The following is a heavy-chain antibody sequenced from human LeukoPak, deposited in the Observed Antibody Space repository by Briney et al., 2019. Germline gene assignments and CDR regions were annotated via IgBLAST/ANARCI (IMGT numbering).Heavy chain of an antibody. CDR3: ARETMDSSGYYYLFDY. D-gene: IGHD3-22*01. V-gene: IGHV4-59*01. CDR2: IYYSGST. J-gene: IGHJ4*02. Sequence: PSETLSLTCTVSGGSISSYYRSWIRQPPGKGLEWIGYIYYSGSTNYNPSLKSRVTISVDTSKNQFSLKLSSVTAADTAVYYCARETMDSSGYYYLFDYWGQGTLVTVSS. CDR1: GGSISSYY.